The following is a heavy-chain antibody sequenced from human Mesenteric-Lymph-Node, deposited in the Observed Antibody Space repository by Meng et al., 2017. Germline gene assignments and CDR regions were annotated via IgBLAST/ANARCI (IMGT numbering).Heavy chain of an antibody. V-gene: IGHV1-69*02. CDR3: ARGGDWFGP. CDR2: ITAVLGIT. Sequence: QVQLVQSGAELRTPGSSVKVSCKTSVDTIDTKTITWVRPAPGQGLEWMGRITAVLGITKYAQMFQGRITITADKSTSTVYMELSSLRTEDTAVYYCARGGDWFGPWGQGTLVTVSS. D-gene: IGHD3-16*01. CDR1: VDTIDTKT. J-gene: IGHJ5*02.